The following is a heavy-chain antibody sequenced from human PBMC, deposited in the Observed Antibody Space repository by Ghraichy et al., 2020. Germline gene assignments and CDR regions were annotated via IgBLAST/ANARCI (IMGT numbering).Heavy chain of an antibody. V-gene: IGHV3-21*01. J-gene: IGHJ6*03. CDR3: ARDGPPPGRRYSSGWSSYYYYYMDV. CDR2: ISSSSSYI. CDR1: GFTFSSYS. Sequence: GGSLRLSCAASGFTFSSYSMNWVRQAPGKGLEWVSSISSSSSYIYYADSVKGRFTISRDNAKNSLYLQMNSLRAEDTAVYYCARDGPPPGRRYSSGWSSYYYYYMDVWGKGTTVTVSS. D-gene: IGHD6-19*01.